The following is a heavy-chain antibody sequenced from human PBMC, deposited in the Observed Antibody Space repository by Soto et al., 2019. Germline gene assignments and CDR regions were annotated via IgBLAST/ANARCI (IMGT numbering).Heavy chain of an antibody. CDR3: TPGYYNYGMDV. V-gene: IGHV1-69*13. Sequence: SVKVSCKASGGTFSSYAISWVRQAPGQGLEWMGGIIPIFGTANYAQKFQGRVTITAGESTSTAYMELSSLRSEDTAVYYCTPGYYNYGMDVWGQGTTVTVPS. CDR2: IIPIFGTA. CDR1: GGTFSSYA. D-gene: IGHD3-9*01. J-gene: IGHJ6*02.